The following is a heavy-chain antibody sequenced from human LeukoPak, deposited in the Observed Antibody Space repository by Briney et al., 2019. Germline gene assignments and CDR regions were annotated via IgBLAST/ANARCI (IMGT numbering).Heavy chain of an antibody. Sequence: GGSLSLSCAASGFTFSDNYMSWIRQAPGKGLEWVSYISSSGSTIYYADSVKGRFTISRDNAKNSLYLQMHSLRAEDTAVYYCARHYCSGSYYVDFWGQGTLVTVSA. CDR3: ARHYCSGSYYVDF. CDR2: ISSSGSTI. V-gene: IGHV3-11*01. D-gene: IGHD3-10*01. CDR1: GFTFSDNY. J-gene: IGHJ4*02.